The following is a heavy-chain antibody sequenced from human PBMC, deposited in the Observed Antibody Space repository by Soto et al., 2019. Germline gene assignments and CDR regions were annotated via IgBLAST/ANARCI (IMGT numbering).Heavy chain of an antibody. CDR1: GFSFTGYY. CDR3: ARVGRTYSGSYSVYWYFDL. D-gene: IGHD1-26*01. J-gene: IGHJ2*01. Sequence: GASVKVSCKASGFSFTGYYIHWLRQAPGQGLEWMGWINAHSGGTNYAQKLQGRVTMTTDTSTSTAYMELRSLRSDDTAVYYCARVGRTYSGSYSVYWYFDLWGRGTLVTVSS. V-gene: IGHV1-18*04. CDR2: INAHSGGT.